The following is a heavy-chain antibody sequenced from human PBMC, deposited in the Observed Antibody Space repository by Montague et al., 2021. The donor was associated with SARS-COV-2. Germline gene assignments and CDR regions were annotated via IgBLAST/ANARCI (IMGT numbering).Heavy chain of an antibody. CDR1: GGSISSYY. CDR3: ARHHPFGGVRP. CDR2: IYYSGST. J-gene: IGHJ5*02. D-gene: IGHD2-8*02. V-gene: IGHV4-59*08. Sequence: SETLSLTCTVSGGSISSYYWNWIRQPPGKGLEWIGYIYYSGSTNYNPSLKSRVTISVDTSKNQFSLKLSSVTAADTAVYYCARHHPFGGVRPWCQGTLVTVSS.